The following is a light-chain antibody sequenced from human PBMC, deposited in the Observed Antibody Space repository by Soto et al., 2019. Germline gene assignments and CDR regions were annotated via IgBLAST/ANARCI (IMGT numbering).Light chain of an antibody. V-gene: IGKV1-5*03. Sequence: DIQMTQSPSTVSASVGDRVTITCRASQTISTYLAWYQQQPGKAPKLLLYKASTLAGGVPARFSGSGSGTEFTLTSSSLQPDDFATYYCQQYDTYPYTFGQGTNLEIK. CDR2: KAS. CDR3: QQYDTYPYT. CDR1: QTISTY. J-gene: IGKJ2*01.